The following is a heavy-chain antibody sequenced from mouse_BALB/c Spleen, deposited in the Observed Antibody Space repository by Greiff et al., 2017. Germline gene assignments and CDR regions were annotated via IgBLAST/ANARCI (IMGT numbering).Heavy chain of an antibody. J-gene: IGHJ2*01. D-gene: IGHD1-1*01. Sequence: EVKLMESGGGLVQPGGSMKLSCVASGFTFSNYWMNWVRQSPEKGLEWVAEIRLKSNNYATHYAESVKGRFTISRDDSKSSVYLQMNNLRAEDTGIYYCAGGYYGTKYYFDYWGQGTTLTVSS. CDR1: GFTFSNYW. CDR2: IRLKSNNYAT. CDR3: AGGYYGTKYYFDY. V-gene: IGHV6-6*02.